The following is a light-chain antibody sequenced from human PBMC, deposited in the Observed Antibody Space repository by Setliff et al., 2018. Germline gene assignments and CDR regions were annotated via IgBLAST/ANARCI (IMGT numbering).Light chain of an antibody. V-gene: IGLV2-11*01. Sequence: ALTQPRSVSGSPGQSVTISCTGTNSDIGGYNFVSWYQQHPGKAPKLMIYDVSKRPSGVPDRFSGSESGDTASLTISGLQAEDEADYYCCSYAGSNTGVFGGGTKVTVL. J-gene: IGLJ3*02. CDR3: CSYAGSNTGV. CDR2: DVS. CDR1: NSDIGGYNF.